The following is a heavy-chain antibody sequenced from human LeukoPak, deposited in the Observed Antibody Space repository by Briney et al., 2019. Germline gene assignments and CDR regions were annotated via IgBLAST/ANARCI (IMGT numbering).Heavy chain of an antibody. J-gene: IGHJ4*02. CDR2: IKSKTDGGTT. CDR3: TTGGVAAALSFDY. Sequence: GGSLRLSCAASGFTFSNAWMNWVRQAPGKGLGWVGRIKSKTDGGTTDYAAPVKGRFTISRDDSKNTLYLQMNSLRTEDTAVYYCTTGGVAAALSFDYWGQGTLVTVPS. V-gene: IGHV3-15*07. D-gene: IGHD6-13*01. CDR1: GFTFSNAW.